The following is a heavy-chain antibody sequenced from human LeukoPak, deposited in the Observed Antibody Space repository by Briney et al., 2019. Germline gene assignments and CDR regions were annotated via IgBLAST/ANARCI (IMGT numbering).Heavy chain of an antibody. CDR2: IKSKTDGGTT. D-gene: IGHD3-10*01. J-gene: IGHJ6*02. CDR1: GFTFSNAG. Sequence: GGSLRLSCAASGFTFSNAGMSWVRQAPGKRMEWVGRIKSKTDGGTTDYTAPVKGRFTISRDDSKNTLYLQMNSLKTVDTAVYYCTTGPFDYYGSASYLANGMDVWGQGTTVTVSS. CDR3: TTGPFDYYGSASYLANGMDV. V-gene: IGHV3-15*01.